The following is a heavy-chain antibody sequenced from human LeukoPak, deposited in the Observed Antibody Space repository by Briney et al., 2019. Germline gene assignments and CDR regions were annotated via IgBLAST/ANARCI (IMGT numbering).Heavy chain of an antibody. D-gene: IGHD4-23*01. J-gene: IGHJ4*02. Sequence: GGSLRLSCAASGFTFSSYEMNWVRQAPGKGLEWVSYISSSGSTIYYADSVKGRFTISRDNSKNTLYLQMNSLRAEDTAVYYCARRAGGYSHPYDYWGQGTLVTVSS. CDR2: ISSSGSTI. CDR3: ARRAGGYSHPYDY. CDR1: GFTFSSYE. V-gene: IGHV3-48*03.